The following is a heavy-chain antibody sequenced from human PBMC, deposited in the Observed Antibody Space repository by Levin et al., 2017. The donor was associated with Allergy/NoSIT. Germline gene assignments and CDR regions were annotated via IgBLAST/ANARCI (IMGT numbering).Heavy chain of an antibody. V-gene: IGHV1-8*01. J-gene: IGHJ6*02. CDR1: GYTFTSYD. CDR3: ARGPNIAVAGTLYYYYGMDV. CDR2: MNPNSGNT. Sequence: ASVKVSCKASGYTFTSYDINWVRQATGQGLEWMGWMNPNSGNTGYAQKFQGRVTMTRNTSISTAYMELSSLRSEDTAVYYCARGPNIAVAGTLYYYYGMDVWGQGTTVTVSS. D-gene: IGHD6-19*01.